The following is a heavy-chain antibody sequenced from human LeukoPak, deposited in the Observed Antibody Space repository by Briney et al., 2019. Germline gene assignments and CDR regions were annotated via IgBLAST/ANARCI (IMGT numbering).Heavy chain of an antibody. CDR3: ARGRWKVNY. Sequence: PSETLSLTCTVSGGSISSGSYYWSWIRQPAGKGLEWIGRIYTSGSTNYNPSLKSRVTISVDTSKNQFSLKLSSVTAADTAVYYCARGRWKVNYWGQGTLATVSS. J-gene: IGHJ4*02. CDR1: GGSISSGSYY. CDR2: IYTSGST. V-gene: IGHV4-61*02. D-gene: IGHD1-1*01.